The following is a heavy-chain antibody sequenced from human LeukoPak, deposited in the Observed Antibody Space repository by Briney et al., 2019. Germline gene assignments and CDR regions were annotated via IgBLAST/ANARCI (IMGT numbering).Heavy chain of an antibody. CDR2: INWNGGST. Sequence: GGSLRLSCAASGFTFSNYWMHWVRQAPGEGLEWVSGINWNGGSTGYADSVKGRFTISRDNAKNSLYLQMNSLRAEDTALYYCARGGGGFDYWGQGTLVTVSS. CDR1: GFTFSNYW. CDR3: ARGGGGFDY. V-gene: IGHV3-20*04. D-gene: IGHD3-16*01. J-gene: IGHJ4*02.